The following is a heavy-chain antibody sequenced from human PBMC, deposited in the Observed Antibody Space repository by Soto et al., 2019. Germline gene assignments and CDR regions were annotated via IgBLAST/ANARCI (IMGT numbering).Heavy chain of an antibody. CDR3: ARPSTGGTRFDY. Sequence: QVQLQESGPGLVKPSGTLSLTCAVSGGSISTSNWWSWVRQPPGKGLEWIGEVYHSGSTNYNPSFKRRVAMSVDKPKNQFSLKLNSVTAADTALYSGARPSTGGTRFDYWGQGSLVTVPS. J-gene: IGHJ4*02. D-gene: IGHD1-1*01. CDR1: GGSISTSNW. CDR2: VYHSGST. V-gene: IGHV4-4*02.